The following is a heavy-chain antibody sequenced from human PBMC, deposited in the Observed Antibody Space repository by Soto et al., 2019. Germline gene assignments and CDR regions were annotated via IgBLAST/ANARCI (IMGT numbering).Heavy chain of an antibody. CDR3: ARQSPSGYSSSWSYYYGMDV. CDR2: IYPGDSDT. J-gene: IGHJ6*02. V-gene: IGHV5-51*01. CDR1: GYSFTSYC. D-gene: IGHD6-13*01. Sequence: SGESLKISCDGSGYSFTSYCIGLVLRMPGKGLEWMGIIYPGDSDTRYSPSFQGQVTISADKSISTAYLQWSSLKASDTAMYYCARQSPSGYSSSWSYYYGMDVWGQGTTVTVSS.